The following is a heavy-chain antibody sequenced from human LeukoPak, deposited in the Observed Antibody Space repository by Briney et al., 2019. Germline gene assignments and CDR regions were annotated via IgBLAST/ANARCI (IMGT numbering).Heavy chain of an antibody. J-gene: IGHJ4*02. CDR1: GFTFSSYA. V-gene: IGHV3-23*01. CDR3: ASSSGSSKFDS. Sequence: GGSRRLSCAASGFTFSSYAMSWVRQAPGKGLEWVSAISGSGGSTYYADSVKGRFTISRDSSKNTLYLQMNSLRAEDTAVYYCASSSGSSKFDSWGQGTLVTVSS. CDR2: ISGSGGST. D-gene: IGHD1-26*01.